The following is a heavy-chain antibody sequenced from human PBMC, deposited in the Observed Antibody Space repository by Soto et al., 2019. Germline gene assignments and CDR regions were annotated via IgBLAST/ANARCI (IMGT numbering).Heavy chain of an antibody. Sequence: QVHLVQSGAEVKKPGASVTVSCKASGYTFTSYDINWVRQAPGPGIEWMGCMNPNSGNTGYAQKFQGRVTMTRSTSISTAYMELSSLRSEDTAVSDRAREINWKWVDYWGQGTLVTVSS. D-gene: IGHD1-20*01. CDR1: GYTFTSYD. CDR3: AREINWKWVDY. J-gene: IGHJ4*02. CDR2: MNPNSGNT. V-gene: IGHV1-8*01.